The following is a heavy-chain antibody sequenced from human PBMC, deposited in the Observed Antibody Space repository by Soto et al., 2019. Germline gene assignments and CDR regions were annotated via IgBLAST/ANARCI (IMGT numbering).Heavy chain of an antibody. V-gene: IGHV2-5*02. Sequence: QITLKESGPALVRPTQTLTLTCSFSAFWLATRGVAVGWIRQPPGKALEWLALIFWDDDKWYSPSLRSRLTITEDTSKNQVVLTMTNMDPVDTATYYCAHRSRGYAYYFDQWGQRTLVTVSS. CDR2: IFWDDDK. CDR1: AFWLATRGVA. J-gene: IGHJ4*02. CDR3: AHRSRGYAYYFDQ. D-gene: IGHD5-12*01.